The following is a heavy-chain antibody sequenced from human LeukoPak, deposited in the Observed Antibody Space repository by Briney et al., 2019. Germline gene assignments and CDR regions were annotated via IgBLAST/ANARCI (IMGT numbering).Heavy chain of an antibody. CDR2: ISYDESKI. CDR3: ARRPAAAEYFQH. CDR1: GFSFTNYA. D-gene: IGHD6-25*01. V-gene: IGHV3-30*03. J-gene: IGHJ1*01. Sequence: GGSLRLSCTGSGFSFTNYAMHWVRQAPGGGVEWVAVISYDESKIYYADSVKGRFTIYRDLSTNTLYLQMNSLTTEDTAMYFCARRPAAAEYFQHWGQGTLVTVSS.